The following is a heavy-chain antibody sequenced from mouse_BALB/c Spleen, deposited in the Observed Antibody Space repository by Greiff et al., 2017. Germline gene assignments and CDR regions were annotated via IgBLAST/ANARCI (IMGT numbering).Heavy chain of an antibody. J-gene: IGHJ4*01. D-gene: IGHD1-1*01. V-gene: IGHV1-69*02. CDR1: GYTFTSYW. Sequence: HVQLQQPGAELVKPGASVKLSCKASGYTFTSYWMHWVKQRPGQGLEWIGEIDPSDSYTNYNQKFKGKATLTVDKSSSTAYMQLSSLTSEDSAVYYCARENYGSSPYYAMDYWGQGTSVTVSS. CDR3: ARENYGSSPYYAMDY. CDR2: IDPSDSYT.